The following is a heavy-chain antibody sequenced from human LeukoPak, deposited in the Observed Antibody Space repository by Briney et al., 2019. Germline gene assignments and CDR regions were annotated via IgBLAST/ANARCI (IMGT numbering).Heavy chain of an antibody. V-gene: IGHV4-39*07. CDR1: GGSISFSTYF. CDR3: ARDRRQQHSGGY. Sequence: SETLSLTCTVSGGSISFSTYFWGWIRQSPGKGLEWIGSIYYSGSTYYNPSLTSRVTISVDASKNQFSLKLTSVTAADTAVYYCARDRRQQHSGGYWGQGTLVTVSS. J-gene: IGHJ4*02. CDR2: IYYSGST. D-gene: IGHD6-13*01.